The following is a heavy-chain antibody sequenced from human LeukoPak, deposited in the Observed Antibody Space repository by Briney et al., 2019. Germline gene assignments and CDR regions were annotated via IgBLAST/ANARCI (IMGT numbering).Heavy chain of an antibody. CDR1: GGTFSSYA. J-gene: IGHJ4*02. CDR2: IIPLFGTR. CDR3: VVSGGWYGV. D-gene: IGHD6-19*01. V-gene: IGHV1-69*13. Sequence: SVKVSCKASGGTFSSYAISWVRQAPGQGLQWMGEIIPLFGTRNYAQKFQGRLTITADESTTTAYMDLSNLTSEDTAVYYCVVSGGWYGVWGQGTLVTVSS.